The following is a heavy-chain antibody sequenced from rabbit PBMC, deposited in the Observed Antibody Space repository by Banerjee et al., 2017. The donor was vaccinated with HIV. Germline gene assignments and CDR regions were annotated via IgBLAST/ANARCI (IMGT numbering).Heavy chain of an antibody. CDR2: INAVTGKA. Sequence: QEQLVESGGGLVKPEGSLKLSCTASGFSFSNKAVVCWVRQAPGKGLEWIACINAVTGKAVYASWAKGRFTISKTSSTTVTLQMTSLTAADTATYFCARGHISDLWGPGTLVTVS. CDR1: GFSFSNKAV. J-gene: IGHJ6*01. CDR3: ARGHISDL. D-gene: IGHD4-1*01. V-gene: IGHV1S45*01.